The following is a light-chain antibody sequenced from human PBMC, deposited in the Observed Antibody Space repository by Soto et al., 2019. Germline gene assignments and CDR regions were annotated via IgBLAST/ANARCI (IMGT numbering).Light chain of an antibody. J-gene: IGLJ1*01. V-gene: IGLV1-40*01. CDR1: SSNIGAGYD. CDR3: AAWDGSVPGSFV. Sequence: QPALTQPPSVSGAPGQRVTISCTGSSSNIGAGYDVHWYQQLPGTAPKLLIYGNSNRPSGVPDRFSGSKSGTSASLAISGLQSEDEAEYYCAAWDGSVPGSFVFGTGTKVTVL. CDR2: GNS.